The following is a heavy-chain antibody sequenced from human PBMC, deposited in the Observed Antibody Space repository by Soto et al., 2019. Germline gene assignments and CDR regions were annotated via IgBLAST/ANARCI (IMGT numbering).Heavy chain of an antibody. Sequence: GGSLRLSCAASGFTFSSYSMNWVRQAPGKGLEWVSYISSSSSTIYYADSVKGRFTISRDNAKNSLYLQMNSLRAEDTAVYYCASHPEQWLVRAVDVWGKGTTVTVSS. CDR1: GFTFSSYS. V-gene: IGHV3-48*01. J-gene: IGHJ6*04. CDR2: ISSSSSTI. CDR3: ASHPEQWLVRAVDV. D-gene: IGHD6-19*01.